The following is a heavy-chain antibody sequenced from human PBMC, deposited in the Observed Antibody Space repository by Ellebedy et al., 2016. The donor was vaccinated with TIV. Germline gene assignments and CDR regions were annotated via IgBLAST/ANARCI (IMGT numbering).Heavy chain of an antibody. D-gene: IGHD3-22*01. Sequence: AASVKVSCKASGGTFSSYAISWVRQAPGQGLEWMGRIIPILGIANYAQKFQGRVTITADKSTSTAYMELSSLRSEDTAVYYCARGYYYDSSGYPTASLEYYFDYWGQGTLVTVSS. V-gene: IGHV1-69*04. CDR3: ARGYYYDSSGYPTASLEYYFDY. CDR2: IIPILGIA. J-gene: IGHJ4*02. CDR1: GGTFSSYA.